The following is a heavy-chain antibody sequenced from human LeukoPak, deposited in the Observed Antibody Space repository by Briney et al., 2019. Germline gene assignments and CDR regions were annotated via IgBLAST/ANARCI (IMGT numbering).Heavy chain of an antibody. CDR3: ARERREGGSSWIDY. CDR1: GGSISSSSYY. D-gene: IGHD6-13*01. CDR2: IFYSGST. V-gene: IGHV4-30-4*01. Sequence: SETLSLTCTVSGGSISSSSYYWSWIRQPPGKGLEWSGHIFYSGSTYYNPSLMRRLTISVDTSKNQFSLKLSSVTPADTAVYYCARERREGGSSWIDYWGRGTLVTVSS. J-gene: IGHJ4*02.